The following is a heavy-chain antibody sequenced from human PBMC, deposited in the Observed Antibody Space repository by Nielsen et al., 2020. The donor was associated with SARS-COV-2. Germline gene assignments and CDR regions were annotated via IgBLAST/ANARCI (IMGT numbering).Heavy chain of an antibody. V-gene: IGHV3-74*03. J-gene: IGHJ4*02. CDR3: ATEGLLGLFDY. Sequence: GESLKISCAASGFIFSNYRMHWVRQAPGKGLVWVSHINPDESKTTYADSVKGRFTISRDNAKNTLYLQMNGLRAEDTAVYYCATEGLLGLFDYWGQGTLVTVSP. D-gene: IGHD3-10*01. CDR2: INPDESKT. CDR1: GFIFSNYR.